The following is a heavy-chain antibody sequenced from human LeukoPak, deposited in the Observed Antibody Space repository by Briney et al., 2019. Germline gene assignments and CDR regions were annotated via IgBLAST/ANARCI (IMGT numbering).Heavy chain of an antibody. CDR2: IYHSGST. CDR3: ARTHYYGSGSDAFDI. J-gene: IGHJ3*02. V-gene: IGHV4-30-2*01. CDR1: GGSISSGGYS. Sequence: SQTLSLTCAVSGGSISSGGYSWSWIRQPPGKGLEWIGYIYHSGSTYYNPSLKSRVTISVDRSKNQFSLKLSSVTAADTAVYYCARTHYYGSGSDAFDIWGQGTMVTVSS. D-gene: IGHD3-10*01.